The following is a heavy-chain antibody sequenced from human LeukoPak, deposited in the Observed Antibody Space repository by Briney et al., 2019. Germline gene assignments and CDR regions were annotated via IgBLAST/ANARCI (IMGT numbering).Heavy chain of an antibody. CDR1: GGSISSYY. V-gene: IGHV4-59*01. D-gene: IGHD3-16*02. CDR2: IYYSGST. Sequence: KPSETLSLTCTVSGGSISSYYWSWIRQPPGKGLEWIGYIYYSGSTNYNPSLKSRVTISVNTSKNQFSLKLSSVTAADTAVYYCARGAMTYYDYVWGSYRSAPPDYWGQGTLVTVSS. J-gene: IGHJ4*02. CDR3: ARGAMTYYDYVWGSYRSAPPDY.